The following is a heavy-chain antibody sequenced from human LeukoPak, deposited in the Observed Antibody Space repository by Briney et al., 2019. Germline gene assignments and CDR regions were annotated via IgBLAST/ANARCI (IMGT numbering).Heavy chain of an antibody. J-gene: IGHJ3*02. V-gene: IGHV4-4*07. CDR2: IYSTGST. CDR1: GGSISSYY. Sequence: SETLSLTCTVSGGSISSYYWSWIRLPAGKGLEWIGRIYSTGSTDYSPSLRSRVTMSVDTSKNQFSLRMSSVTAADTAVYYCAKAQEDGYNYNAFDIWGQGTMVTVSS. D-gene: IGHD5-24*01. CDR3: AKAQEDGYNYNAFDI.